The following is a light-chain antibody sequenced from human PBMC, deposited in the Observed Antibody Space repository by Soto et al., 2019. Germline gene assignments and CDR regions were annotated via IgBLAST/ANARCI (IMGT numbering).Light chain of an antibody. CDR3: SSYAGSNNFV. J-gene: IGLJ1*01. CDR1: SSEVGGYNY. CDR2: EVS. V-gene: IGLV2-8*01. Sequence: HSVLTQPPSASGSPGQSVTISCTGTSSEVGGYNYVSWYQQHPGKAPKLMIYEVSKRPSGVPDRFSGSKSGNTASLTVSGLQAEDEADYYCSSYAGSNNFVFGTGTKVTVL.